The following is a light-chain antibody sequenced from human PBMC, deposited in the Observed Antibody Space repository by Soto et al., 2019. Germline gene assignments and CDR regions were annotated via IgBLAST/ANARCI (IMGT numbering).Light chain of an antibody. CDR3: SSYAGRNLLL. J-gene: IGLJ1*01. CDR2: EVT. Sequence: QSALTQPPSASGSPGQSVTISCTGTSSDVCGSNYVSWYQQHPGKAPKLIIYEVTQRPSGVPDRFSGSKSGTTASLTVSGLQAEDEADYYCSSYAGRNLLLFGAGTKVTVL. V-gene: IGLV2-8*01. CDR1: SSDVCGSNY.